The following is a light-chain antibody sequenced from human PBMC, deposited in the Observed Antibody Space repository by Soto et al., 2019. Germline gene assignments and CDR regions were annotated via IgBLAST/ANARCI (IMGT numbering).Light chain of an antibody. CDR1: SSNIGAGYD. CDR3: QSYDSSLSAHNYV. J-gene: IGLJ1*01. Sequence: QSVLTQPPSVSGAPGQRVTISCTGSSSNIGAGYDVHWYQQLPGTAPKLLIYGNSNRPSGVPDRFSGSKSGTSASLAITGLQAEDEADYYCQSYDSSLSAHNYVFGTGTKXTXL. V-gene: IGLV1-40*01. CDR2: GNS.